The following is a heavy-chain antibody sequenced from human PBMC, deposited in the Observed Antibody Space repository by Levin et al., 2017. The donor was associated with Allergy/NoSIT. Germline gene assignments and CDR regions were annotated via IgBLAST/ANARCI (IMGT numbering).Heavy chain of an antibody. D-gene: IGHD3-22*01. CDR1: GGTFSSYA. CDR3: ARAYYYDSSGYYYFDY. V-gene: IGHV1-69*13. J-gene: IGHJ4*02. CDR2: IIPIFGTA. Sequence: SVKVSCKASGGTFSSYAISWVRQAPGQGLEWMGGIIPIFGTANYAQKFQGRVTITADESTSTAYMELSSLRSEDTAVYYCARAYYYDSSGYYYFDYWGQGTLVTVSS.